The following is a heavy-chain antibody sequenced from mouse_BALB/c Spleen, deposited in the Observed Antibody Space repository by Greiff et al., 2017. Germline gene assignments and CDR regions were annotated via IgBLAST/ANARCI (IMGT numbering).Heavy chain of an antibody. CDR2: ISSGRSTN. V-gene: IGHV5-17*02. D-gene: IGHD1-1*01. J-gene: IGHJ4*01. CDR3: ARRDYGSSYGAMDY. CDR1: GFTFSSFG. Sequence: EVKLVESGGGLVQPGGSRKLSCAASGFTFSSFGMHWVRQAPEKGLEWVAYISSGRSTNYYAGTVKGRFTISRDNPKNTLFLQMTSLRSEDTAMYYCARRDYGSSYGAMDYWGQGTSVTVSS.